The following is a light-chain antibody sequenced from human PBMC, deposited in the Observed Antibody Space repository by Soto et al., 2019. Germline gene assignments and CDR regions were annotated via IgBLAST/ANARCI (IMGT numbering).Light chain of an antibody. CDR3: QHYKMYSPWT. CDR1: QSISGW. Sequence: DIQMTQSPSTLSASVGDRVTITCRASQSISGWLAWYQQKPGKAPKLLIYKASTLKSGVPSRFSGSGSGTEFTLTISSLQPDDFATYYCQHYKMYSPWTFGQGTKVDI. CDR2: KAS. V-gene: IGKV1-5*03. J-gene: IGKJ1*01.